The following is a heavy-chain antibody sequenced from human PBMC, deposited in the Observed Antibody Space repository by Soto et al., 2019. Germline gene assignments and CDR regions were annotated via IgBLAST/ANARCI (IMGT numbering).Heavy chain of an antibody. D-gene: IGHD3-9*01. Sequence: QGLEWMGWISAYNGNTNYAQKLQGRVTMTTDTSTSTAYMELRSLRSDDTAVYYCASVFPGKASKYFDSQSRHSWCKGILVSV. CDR3: ASVFPGKASKYFDSQSRHS. V-gene: IGHV1-18*01. CDR2: ISAYNGNT. J-gene: IGHJ5*02.